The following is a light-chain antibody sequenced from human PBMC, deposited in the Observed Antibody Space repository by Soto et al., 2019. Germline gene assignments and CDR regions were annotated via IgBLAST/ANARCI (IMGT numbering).Light chain of an antibody. CDR1: QSIGKH. Sequence: DIQMTQSPSFLSASVGDRVTITCRASQSIGKHLNWYQQKPGKAPKFLIYGASTLQSGVPSRFTGSGSGTGFTLTVNSLQAEDFATYYCQQSYTSPTTFGQGTRLEIK. CDR3: QQSYTSPTT. CDR2: GAS. J-gene: IGKJ5*01. V-gene: IGKV1-39*01.